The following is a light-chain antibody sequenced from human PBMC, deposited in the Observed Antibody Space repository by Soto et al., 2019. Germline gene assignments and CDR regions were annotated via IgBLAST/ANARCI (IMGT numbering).Light chain of an antibody. Sequence: DIQMTQSPSSVSASVGDRVTITCRARQEISTWLARYQQKPGKAPKFVIFAASTLQSGVPSRFSGSGSGTDFTLTISSLQPEDFATYYCQQANSFPITFGQGTRLEIK. J-gene: IGKJ5*01. CDR1: QEISTW. CDR3: QQANSFPIT. CDR2: AAS. V-gene: IGKV1-12*01.